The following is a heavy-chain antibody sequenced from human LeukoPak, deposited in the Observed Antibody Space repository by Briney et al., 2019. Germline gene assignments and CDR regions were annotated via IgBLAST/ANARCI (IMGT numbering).Heavy chain of an antibody. CDR1: GGSFSGYY. D-gene: IGHD3-3*01. CDR2: INHSGST. Sequence: SETLSLTCAVYGGSFSGYYWSWIRQPPGKGLEWIGEINHSGSTNYNPSLKSRVTISVDTSKNQFSLKLSSVTAADTVVYYCARVVERFLEWSPFDYWGQGTLVTVSS. CDR3: ARVVERFLEWSPFDY. V-gene: IGHV4-34*01. J-gene: IGHJ4*02.